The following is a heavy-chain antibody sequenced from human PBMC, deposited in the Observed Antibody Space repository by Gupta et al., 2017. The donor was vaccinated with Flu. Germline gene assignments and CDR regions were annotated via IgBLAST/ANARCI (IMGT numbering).Heavy chain of an antibody. CDR2: IKSNTDGGTT. Sequence: EVQLVESGGGLVKPGGSLRLSCAASGFSFSYAYMSWVRQAPGKGLEWVGRIKSNTDGGTTDFAAYVNGRFTFLRDDSKNTLYLRMNSLKTEDTALYYCTTDLSGGYAFDVWGPGTMVTVSS. V-gene: IGHV3-15*01. CDR3: TTDLSGGYAFDV. J-gene: IGHJ3*01. D-gene: IGHD1-26*01. CDR1: GFSFSYAY.